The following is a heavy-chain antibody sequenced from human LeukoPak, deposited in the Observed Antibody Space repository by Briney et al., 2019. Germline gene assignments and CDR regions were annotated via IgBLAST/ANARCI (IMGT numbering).Heavy chain of an antibody. V-gene: IGHV4-4*07. J-gene: IGHJ3*02. D-gene: IGHD5-18*01. CDR3: ARDQEKGVQLWSYAFDI. Sequence: SETLSLTCTVSGGSISSYYWSWIRQPAGKGLEWIGRIYTSGSTNYNPSLKSRVTMSVDTSKNQFSLKLSSVTAADTAVYYCARDQEKGVQLWSYAFDIWGQGTMVTVSS. CDR1: GGSISSYY. CDR2: IYTSGST.